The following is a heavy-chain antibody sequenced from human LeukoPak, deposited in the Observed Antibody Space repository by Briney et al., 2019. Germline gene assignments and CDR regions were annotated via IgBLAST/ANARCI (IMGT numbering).Heavy chain of an antibody. CDR1: GGSISSGGYS. Sequence: SQTLSLTCAVSGGSISSGGYSWSWIRQPPGKGLEWIGYIYHSGSTYYNSSLKSRVTISVDRSKNQFSLKLSSETAADTAVYYCARSLTIFGVAHDAFDIWGQGTMVTVSS. J-gene: IGHJ3*02. CDR3: ARSLTIFGVAHDAFDI. V-gene: IGHV4-30-2*01. D-gene: IGHD3-3*01. CDR2: IYHSGST.